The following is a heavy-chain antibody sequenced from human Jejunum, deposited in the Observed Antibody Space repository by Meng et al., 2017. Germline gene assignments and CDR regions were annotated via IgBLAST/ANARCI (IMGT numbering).Heavy chain of an antibody. V-gene: IGHV4-4*02. Sequence: QVHLQESGPGLVKPSGTLSLTCEVSGDSISSTNWWDWLRQPPGKGLEWIGEIYHSGRTNFNPSLESRVTISVDESKNQFSLTLNSVTAADTAVYYCARGVGDIRVGFDYWGQGSLVTVSS. CDR2: IYHSGRT. CDR1: GDSISSTNW. J-gene: IGHJ4*02. D-gene: IGHD5-12*01. CDR3: ARGVGDIRVGFDY.